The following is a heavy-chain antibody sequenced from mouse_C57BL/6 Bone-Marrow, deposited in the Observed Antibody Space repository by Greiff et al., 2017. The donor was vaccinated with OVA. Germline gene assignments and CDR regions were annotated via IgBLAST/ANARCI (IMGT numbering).Heavy chain of an antibody. CDR2: IDPETGGT. CDR3: TREGDYAYQAWFAY. CDR1: GYTFTDYE. D-gene: IGHD1-1*02. Sequence: QVQLQQSGAELVRPGASVTLSCKASGYTFTDYEMHWVKQTPVHGLEWIGAIDPETGGTAYNQKFKGKAILTADKSSSTAYMELRSLTSEDSAVYYCTREGDYAYQAWFAYWGQGTLVTVSA. J-gene: IGHJ3*01. V-gene: IGHV1-15*01.